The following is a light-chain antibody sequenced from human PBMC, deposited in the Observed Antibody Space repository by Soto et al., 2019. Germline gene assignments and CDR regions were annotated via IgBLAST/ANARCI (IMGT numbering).Light chain of an antibody. J-gene: IGLJ1*01. CDR1: SNDVGAYNF. V-gene: IGLV2-14*03. CDR2: DVS. Sequence: QSALTQPASVSGSPGQSITISCSGTSNDVGAYNFVSWYQQHPGRAPKLILYDVSSRPSHVSNRFSGAKSGNTASLSISGLRHEDEADYFCSSYTRSATRYVYGSGTKVTVL. CDR3: SSYTRSATRYV.